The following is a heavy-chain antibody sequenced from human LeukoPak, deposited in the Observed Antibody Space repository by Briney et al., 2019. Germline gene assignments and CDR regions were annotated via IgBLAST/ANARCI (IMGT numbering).Heavy chain of an antibody. J-gene: IGHJ6*03. CDR2: INHSGST. Sequence: SETLSLTCTVYGGSFSGYYWSWIRQPPGKGLEWIGEINHSGSTNYNPSLKSRVTISVDTSKNQYSLKLSSVTAADTAVYYCARLGGYCTNGVCYRGYYYYMDVWGKGTTVTVSS. D-gene: IGHD2-8*01. CDR3: ARLGGYCTNGVCYRGYYYYMDV. V-gene: IGHV4-34*01. CDR1: GGSFSGYY.